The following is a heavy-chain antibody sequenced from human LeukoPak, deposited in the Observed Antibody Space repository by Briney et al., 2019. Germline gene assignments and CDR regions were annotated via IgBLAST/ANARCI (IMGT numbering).Heavy chain of an antibody. CDR2: INPNIGGT. CDR1: GYTFTGYY. CDR3: ASMEDSSGYYQPQTKGPFDY. J-gene: IGHJ4*02. D-gene: IGHD3-22*01. Sequence: ASVKVSSKASGYTFTGYYIHWVRQAPGQGLEWMGWINPNIGGTNYAQKFQGRVTMTRDTSISTAYMELSRLRSDDTAVYYCASMEDSSGYYQPQTKGPFDYWGQGTLVTVSS. V-gene: IGHV1-2*02.